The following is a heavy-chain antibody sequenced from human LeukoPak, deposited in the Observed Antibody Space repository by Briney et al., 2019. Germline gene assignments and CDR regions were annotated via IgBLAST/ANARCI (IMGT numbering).Heavy chain of an antibody. CDR2: ISAYNGNT. V-gene: IGHV1-18*01. D-gene: IGHD2-2*01. Sequence: ASVKVSCKASGYTFTSYGISWVRQAPGQGLEWMGWISAYNGNTNYAQKLQGRVTMTTDTSTSTAYMELRSLRSDDTAVYYCAREKGYCSSTSCYDEDDYYYYYMDVWGKGTTVTVSS. J-gene: IGHJ6*03. CDR1: GYTFTSYG. CDR3: AREKGYCSSTSCYDEDDYYYYYMDV.